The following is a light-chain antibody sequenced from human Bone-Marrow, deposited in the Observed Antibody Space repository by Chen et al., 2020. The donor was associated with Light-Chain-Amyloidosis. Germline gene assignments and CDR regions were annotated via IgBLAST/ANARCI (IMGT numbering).Light chain of an antibody. CDR1: DLPTKY. J-gene: IGLJ2*01. CDR2: RDT. V-gene: IGLV3-25*03. Sequence: SYELTQPPSVSVSLGQTARITCSGDDLPTKYAYWYQQKPGQAPVLVIHRDTERPSGIAERFSGSSSGTTATLTISGVQAEDEADDHCQSADSSGTYEVIFGGGTKLTVL. CDR3: QSADSSGTYEVI.